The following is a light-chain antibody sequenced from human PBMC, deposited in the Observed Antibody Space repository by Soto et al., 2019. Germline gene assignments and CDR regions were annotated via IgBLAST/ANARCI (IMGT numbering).Light chain of an antibody. CDR2: KAS. CDR3: QQYDAYPLT. Sequence: IQLTQSPSPLSTSVGDRVTITCRASRSIRNWLAWYQQKPGKAPKLLIYKASSLESGVPSGFSGSGSGTEFTLSISSLQPDDFATYFCQQYDAYPLTFGGGTKVDIK. V-gene: IGKV1-5*03. J-gene: IGKJ4*01. CDR1: RSIRNW.